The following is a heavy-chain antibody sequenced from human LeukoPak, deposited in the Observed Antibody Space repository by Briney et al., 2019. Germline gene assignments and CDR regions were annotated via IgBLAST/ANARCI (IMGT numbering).Heavy chain of an antibody. V-gene: IGHV1-2*04. Sequence: GASVKVSCKASGYTFTGYYMHWVRQAPGQGLEWMGWINPNSGGKNYAQKFQGWVTITRDTFIRTGYMEMSTLRSHDTDVYYSARRDSSGYGNWGEGTLVTVSS. CDR3: ARRDSSGYGN. D-gene: IGHD3-22*01. CDR2: INPNSGGK. CDR1: GYTFTGYY. J-gene: IGHJ4*02.